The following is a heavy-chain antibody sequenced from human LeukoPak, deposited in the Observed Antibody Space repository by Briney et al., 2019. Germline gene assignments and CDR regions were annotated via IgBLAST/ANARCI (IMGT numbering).Heavy chain of an antibody. Sequence: GASVKVSFKATGYSFTSHGVSWVRQAHAQGHEWMGWISAYNGNTNYAQKLHGRVTMTTDTSTSKAYMELRSLRSDDTAVYYCARQDTAMVNYYYYYMDVWGKGTTVTVSS. CDR3: ARQDTAMVNYYYYYMDV. V-gene: IGHV1-18*01. D-gene: IGHD5-18*01. J-gene: IGHJ6*03. CDR1: GYSFTSHG. CDR2: ISAYNGNT.